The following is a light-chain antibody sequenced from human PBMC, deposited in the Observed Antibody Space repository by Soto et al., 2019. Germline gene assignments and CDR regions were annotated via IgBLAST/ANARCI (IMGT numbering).Light chain of an antibody. J-gene: IGLJ3*02. CDR2: DNN. V-gene: IGLV1-51*01. CDR1: SSNIGSNY. Sequence: QSVLTQPPSVSAAPGQRVTISCSGSSSNIGSNYVSWYQQLPGTVPKLLIYDNNKRPSGIPDRFSGSKSGTSATLGITGLQTGDEADYYCGTWDSSLSTGWVFGGGTKLPVL. CDR3: GTWDSSLSTGWV.